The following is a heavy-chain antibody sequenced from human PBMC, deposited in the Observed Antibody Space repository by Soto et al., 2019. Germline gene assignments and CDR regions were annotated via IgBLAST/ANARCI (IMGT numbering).Heavy chain of an antibody. CDR3: ARGERYDFWSGYYHPWNWFDP. V-gene: IGHV4-34*01. CDR2: IILSGST. CDR1: GGSFSGYY. Sequence: QVQLQQWGAGLLKPSETLSLTCAVYGGSFSGYYWSWIRQPPGKGLEWIGEIILSGSTNYNPSLKSRVTISVDTSKNQFSLKLSSVTAADTAVYYCARGERYDFWSGYYHPWNWFDPWGQGTLVTVSS. J-gene: IGHJ5*02. D-gene: IGHD3-3*01.